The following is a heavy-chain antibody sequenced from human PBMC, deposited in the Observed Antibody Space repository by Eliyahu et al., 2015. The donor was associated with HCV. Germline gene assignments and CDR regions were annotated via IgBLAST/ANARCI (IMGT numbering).Heavy chain of an antibody. CDR3: AREKEWVFDY. J-gene: IGHJ4*02. Sequence: LEWVAVIWYDGSNKYYADSVKGRFTISRDNSKNTLYLQMNSLGAEDTAVYYCAREKEWVFDYWGQGTLVTVSS. V-gene: IGHV3-33*01. D-gene: IGHD1-26*01. CDR2: IWYDGSNK.